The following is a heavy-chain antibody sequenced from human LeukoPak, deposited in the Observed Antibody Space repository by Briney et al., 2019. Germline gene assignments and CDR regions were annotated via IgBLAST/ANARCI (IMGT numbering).Heavy chain of an antibody. Sequence: GGSLRLSCAASGFTFSNSYMHWVRQAPGKGLEGVAVISYDGSNKYYADSVKGRFTISRDNSKNTLYLQMNSLRAEDTAVYYCAKEGPRGSSWSYYYFDYWGQGTLVTVSS. D-gene: IGHD6-13*01. CDR1: GFTFSNSY. CDR2: ISYDGSNK. V-gene: IGHV3-30*18. J-gene: IGHJ4*02. CDR3: AKEGPRGSSWSYYYFDY.